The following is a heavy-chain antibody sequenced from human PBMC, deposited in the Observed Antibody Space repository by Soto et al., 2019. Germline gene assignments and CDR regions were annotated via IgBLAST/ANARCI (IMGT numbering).Heavy chain of an antibody. Sequence: SETLSLTCTVSGGSISSGDYYWSWIRQPPGKGLEWIGYIYYSGSTYYNPSLKSRVTISVDTSKNQFSLKLGSVTAADTAVYYCASARPHDSSGYSDYWGQGTLVTSPQ. CDR3: ASARPHDSSGYSDY. CDR2: IYYSGST. V-gene: IGHV4-30-4*01. J-gene: IGHJ4*02. D-gene: IGHD3-22*01. CDR1: GGSISSGDYY.